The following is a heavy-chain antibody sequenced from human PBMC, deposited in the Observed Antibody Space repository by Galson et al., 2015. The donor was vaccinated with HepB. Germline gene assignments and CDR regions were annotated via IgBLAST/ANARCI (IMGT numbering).Heavy chain of an antibody. V-gene: IGHV3-23*01. CDR1: GFTFSSYA. D-gene: IGHD6-19*01. CDR3: AKYPTGGSGWYGEYFQH. Sequence: SLRLSCAASGFTFSSYAMSWVRQAPGKGLEWVSAISGSGGSTYYADSVKGRFTISRDNSKNTLYLQMNSLRAEDTAVYYCAKYPTGGSGWYGEYFQHWGQGTLVTVSS. J-gene: IGHJ1*01. CDR2: ISGSGGST.